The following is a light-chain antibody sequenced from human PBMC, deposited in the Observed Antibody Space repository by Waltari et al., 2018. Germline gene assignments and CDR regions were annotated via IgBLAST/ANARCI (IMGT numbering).Light chain of an antibody. Sequence: SSELTQDPPVSVALGQTVTITCQGDSLTTYYASWYQQKPGQAPVLVIYGKNNLPSGFPYRFSVSASGTTTSLTITGAQAEDEADYYCNSRDTSGYHWVFGGGTKLTVL. J-gene: IGLJ3*02. CDR2: GKN. CDR1: SLTTYY. CDR3: NSRDTSGYHWV. V-gene: IGLV3-19*01.